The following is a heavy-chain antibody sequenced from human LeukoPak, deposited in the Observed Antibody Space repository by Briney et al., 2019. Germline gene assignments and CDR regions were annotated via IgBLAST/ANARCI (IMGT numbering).Heavy chain of an antibody. Sequence: SETLSLTCTVSGGSISSYFWSWVRQPPGKGLEWFGYIYYTGGTNYNPSLKSRVTISVDMSKNQFSLKLSSVSAADTAVYYCARHSVYSSSWFDYWGQGTLVTVSS. D-gene: IGHD6-13*01. CDR3: ARHSVYSSSWFDY. CDR2: IYYTGGT. J-gene: IGHJ4*02. V-gene: IGHV4-59*08. CDR1: GGSISSYF.